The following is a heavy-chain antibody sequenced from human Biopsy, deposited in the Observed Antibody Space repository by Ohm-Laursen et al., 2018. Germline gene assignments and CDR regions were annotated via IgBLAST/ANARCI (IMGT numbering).Heavy chain of an antibody. CDR1: GGSSTGHY. V-gene: IGHV4-59*11. J-gene: IGHJ6*02. Sequence: GTLSLTRTVSGGSSTGHYWSWIRQPPGKGLEWIGDVYYSGTTNYNPSLKSRLTISVDTSKNQFSLNLNSVTAADTAVYFCARDVKRYCSGTSCYSGYFGMDVWGQGTTVTVS. CDR2: VYYSGTT. CDR3: ARDVKRYCSGTSCYSGYFGMDV. D-gene: IGHD2-2*01.